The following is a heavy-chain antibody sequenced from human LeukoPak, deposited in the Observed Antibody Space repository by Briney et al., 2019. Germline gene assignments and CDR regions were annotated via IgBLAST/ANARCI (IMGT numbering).Heavy chain of an antibody. J-gene: IGHJ4*02. CDR1: GYTLTSYG. V-gene: IGHV1-18*01. CDR2: ISAYNGNT. D-gene: IGHD3-3*01. Sequence: ASVKVSCKASGYTLTSYGISWVRQAPGQGLEWMGWISAYNGNTNYAQKLQGRVTMTTDTSTSTAYMELRSLRSDDTAVYYCARVNTIFGVVIPPDYWGQGTLVTVSS. CDR3: ARVNTIFGVVIPPDY.